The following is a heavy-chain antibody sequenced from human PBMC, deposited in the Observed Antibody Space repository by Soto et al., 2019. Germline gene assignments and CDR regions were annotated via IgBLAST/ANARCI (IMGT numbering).Heavy chain of an antibody. CDR3: AIDVGGNAFDH. Sequence: QVQLVQSGDEMKKPGASVKVSCKASAYSSTTHGFSWVRQATGHGLEWMGFINVHSGNTIYAQKVQGRITMTTDTSTRTAYMELRSLRSDDTAVYYCAIDVGGNAFDHWGQGTLVTVSS. CDR1: AYSSTTHG. V-gene: IGHV1-18*04. D-gene: IGHD2-15*01. J-gene: IGHJ4*02. CDR2: INVHSGNT.